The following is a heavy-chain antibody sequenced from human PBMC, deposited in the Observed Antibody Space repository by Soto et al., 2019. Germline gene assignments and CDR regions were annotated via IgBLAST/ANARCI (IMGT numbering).Heavy chain of an antibody. Sequence: EVQLLESGGGLVQPGGSLRLSCAASGFTFSSYAMRWVRQAPGKGLEWVSAISGSGGSTYYADSVKGRFTISRDNSKNTLYLQMHSLRAEGTAVYYGARRGSGSYYDYWSQGTLVTVSS. V-gene: IGHV3-23*01. CDR1: GFTFSSYA. J-gene: IGHJ4*02. CDR2: ISGSGGST. CDR3: ARRGSGSYYDY. D-gene: IGHD1-26*01.